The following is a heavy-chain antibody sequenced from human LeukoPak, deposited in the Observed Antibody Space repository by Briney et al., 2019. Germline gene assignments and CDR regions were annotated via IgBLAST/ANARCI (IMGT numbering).Heavy chain of an antibody. CDR2: ISYDGSNK. V-gene: IGHV3-30-3*01. J-gene: IGHJ4*02. CDR3: ARGVGEVVITYYFDY. D-gene: IGHD3-22*01. Sequence: PGRSLRLSCAASGFTFSSYAMHWVRQAPGKGLEWVAVISYDGSNKYYADSAKGRFTISRDNSKNTLYLQMNSLRAEDTAVYYCARGVGEVVITYYFDYWGQGTLVTVSS. CDR1: GFTFSSYA.